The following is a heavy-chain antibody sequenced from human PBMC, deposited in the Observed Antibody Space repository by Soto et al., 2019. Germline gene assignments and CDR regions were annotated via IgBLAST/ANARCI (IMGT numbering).Heavy chain of an antibody. D-gene: IGHD1-26*01. CDR3: ARDFVGDRELLGWSPTNYYYYGMDV. CDR1: GFTFSSYS. Sequence: GGSLRLSCAASGFTFSSYSMNWVRQAPGKGLEWVSYISSSGSTIYYADSVKGRFTISRDNAKNSLYLQMNSLRAEDTAVYYCARDFVGDRELLGWSPTNYYYYGMDVWGQGTTVTVSS. CDR2: ISSSGSTI. J-gene: IGHJ6*02. V-gene: IGHV3-48*01.